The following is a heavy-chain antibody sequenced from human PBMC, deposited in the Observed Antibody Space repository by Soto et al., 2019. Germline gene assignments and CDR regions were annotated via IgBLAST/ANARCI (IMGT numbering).Heavy chain of an antibody. Sequence: QVQLVQSGAEEKKPGASVKVSCKASGYTFTSYAMHWVRQAPGQRLEWMGWINAGNGNTKYSQKFQGRVTITRDAAASTAYLELSSLRSEDPAVYYCARDRIAAAGMAYYYYGMDVWGQGTTVTVSS. CDR1: GYTFTSYA. J-gene: IGHJ6*02. V-gene: IGHV1-3*05. CDR2: INAGNGNT. CDR3: ARDRIAAAGMAYYYYGMDV. D-gene: IGHD6-13*01.